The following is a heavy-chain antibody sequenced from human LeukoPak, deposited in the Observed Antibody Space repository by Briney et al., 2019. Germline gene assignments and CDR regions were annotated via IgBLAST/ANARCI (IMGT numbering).Heavy chain of an antibody. D-gene: IGHD3-10*01. CDR2: IIPIFGTA. J-gene: IGHJ5*02. V-gene: IGHV1-69*13. CDR1: GGTFSSYA. CDR3: ARGGTMVRGNWFDP. Sequence: SVKISCKASGGTFSSYAISWVRQAPGQGLEWMGGIIPIFGTANYAQKFQGRVTITADESTSTAYMELSSLRSEDTAVYYCARGGTMVRGNWFDPWDQGTLVTVSS.